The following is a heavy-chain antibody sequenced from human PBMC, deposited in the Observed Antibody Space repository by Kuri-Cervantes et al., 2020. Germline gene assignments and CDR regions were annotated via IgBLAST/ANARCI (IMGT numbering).Heavy chain of an antibody. V-gene: IGHV3-48*03. D-gene: IGHD4-17*01. CDR3: ARDYGDYSASYWYFDL. Sequence: GESLKISCAASGFTFSSYEMNWVRQAPGKGLEWVSYISSGGSTTYYADSVKGRFTISRDNAKNSLYLQMNSLRAEDTAVYYCARDYGDYSASYWYFDLWGRGTLVTVSS. CDR2: ISSGGSTT. J-gene: IGHJ2*01. CDR1: GFTFSSYE.